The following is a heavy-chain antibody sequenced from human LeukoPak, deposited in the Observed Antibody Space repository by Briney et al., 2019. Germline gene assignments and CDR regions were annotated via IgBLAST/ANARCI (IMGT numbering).Heavy chain of an antibody. CDR1: GGSLSGYY. Sequence: SETLSLTCGVYGGSLSGYYWSWVRQPPGKGLEWIAENNDSGSTNYSPSLKSRATISVDTSKSLISLKLSSVTAADTAVYYCARGRRQWREPPSDYYYYMDVWGKGTTVTVSS. J-gene: IGHJ6*03. CDR2: NNDSGST. CDR3: ARGRRQWREPPSDYYYYMDV. V-gene: IGHV4-34*01. D-gene: IGHD6-19*01.